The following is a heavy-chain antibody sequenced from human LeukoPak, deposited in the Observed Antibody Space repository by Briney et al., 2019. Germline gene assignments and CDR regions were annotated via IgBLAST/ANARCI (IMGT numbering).Heavy chain of an antibody. J-gene: IGHJ6*03. D-gene: IGHD3-3*01. Sequence: PSETLSLTCAVSGGSISSYYWSCIRQPAGKGLEWIGRIYTSGSTNYNPSLKSRVTISVDKSKNQFSLKLSSVTAADTAVYYCASGPGVGYDFWGGTPSYYYYYMDVWGKGTTVTVSS. CDR1: GGSISSYY. CDR2: IYTSGST. V-gene: IGHV4-4*07. CDR3: ASGPGVGYDFWGGTPSYYYYYMDV.